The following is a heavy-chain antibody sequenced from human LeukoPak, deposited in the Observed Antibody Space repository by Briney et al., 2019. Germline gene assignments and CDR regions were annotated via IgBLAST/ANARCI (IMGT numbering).Heavy chain of an antibody. Sequence: SETLSLTCAVYGGSFSGYYWSWIRQPPGKGLEWIGEINHSGSTNYNPSLKSRVTISVDTSKNQFSLKLSSVTPADTAVYSCARGTAAAGTRGLTGPRYYFDYWAQGTLVTVSS. CDR2: INHSGST. D-gene: IGHD6-13*01. J-gene: IGHJ4*02. CDR3: ARGTAAAGTRGLTGPRYYFDY. V-gene: IGHV4-34*01. CDR1: GGSFSGYY.